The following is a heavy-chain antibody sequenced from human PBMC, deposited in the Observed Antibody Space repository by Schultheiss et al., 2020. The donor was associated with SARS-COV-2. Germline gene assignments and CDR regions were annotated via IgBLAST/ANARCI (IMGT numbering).Heavy chain of an antibody. D-gene: IGHD5-18*01. V-gene: IGHV3-73*01. Sequence: GGSLRLSCAASGFTFSSYGMHWVRQASGKGLEWVGRIRSKARNYATTYAASVKGRFIISRDESRNTSYLQMNSLKIEDTAVYYCTRNSTSSGWFDSWGQGTLVTVSS. CDR3: TRNSTSSGWFDS. J-gene: IGHJ5*01. CDR1: GFTFSSYG. CDR2: IRSKARNYAT.